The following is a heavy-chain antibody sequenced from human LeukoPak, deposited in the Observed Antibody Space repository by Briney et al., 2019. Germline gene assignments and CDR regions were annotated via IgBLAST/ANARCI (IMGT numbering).Heavy chain of an antibody. V-gene: IGHV3-11*01. CDR2: ISSSGSTI. J-gene: IGHJ1*01. CDR1: GFTFSDYY. D-gene: IGHD6-6*01. CDR3: ARDLSSSSTAYLHH. Sequence: GGSLRLSCAASGFTFSDYYMSWIRQAPGKGLEWVSYISSSGSTIYYADSVKGRFTTSRDNAKNSLYLQMNSLRAEDTAVYYCARDLSSSSTAYLHHWGQGTLVTVSS.